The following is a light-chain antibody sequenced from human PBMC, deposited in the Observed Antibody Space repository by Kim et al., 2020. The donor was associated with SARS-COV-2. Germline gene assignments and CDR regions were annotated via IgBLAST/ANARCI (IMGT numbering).Light chain of an antibody. CDR3: QQYESPPWT. CDR1: PSVSSSY. V-gene: IGKV3-20*01. J-gene: IGKJ1*01. CDR2: GAS. Sequence: EIVLTQSPGTLSLSPGERATLSCRASPSVSSSYLAWYQQKPGQAPSLLIYGASSRATGIPDRFRGSGSGTDFTLTISRLEPEDFAVYYCQQYESPPWTFGQGTKVDIK.